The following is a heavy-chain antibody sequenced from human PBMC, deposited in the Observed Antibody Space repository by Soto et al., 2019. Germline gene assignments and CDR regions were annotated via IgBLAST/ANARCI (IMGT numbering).Heavy chain of an antibody. V-gene: IGHV1-58*01. Sequence: ASVKVSCKASGGTFSSSAVQWVRQARGQRLEWIGWIVVGSGNTNYAQKFQERVTITRDMSTSTAYMELSSLRSEDTAVYYCAALSYYYDSSGYHFGDYWGQGTLVTVSS. J-gene: IGHJ4*02. D-gene: IGHD3-22*01. CDR1: GGTFSSSA. CDR2: IVVGSGNT. CDR3: AALSYYYDSSGYHFGDY.